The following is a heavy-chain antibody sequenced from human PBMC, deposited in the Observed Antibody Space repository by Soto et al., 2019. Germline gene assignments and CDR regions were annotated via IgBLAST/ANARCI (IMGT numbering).Heavy chain of an antibody. J-gene: IGHJ6*02. Sequence: EVQLGESGGGLVQPGMSLRLSCAASGFTLDDYTMHWVRQAPGKDLAWVSSINLNGVAIDYADSVRDRFTISRDNARNSLILQMSSLRPEDTDLYYCAKERYSSSSLDYYSFYGMDVWGQGTTVSVSS. D-gene: IGHD6-6*01. CDR2: INLNGVAI. V-gene: IGHV3-9*01. CDR3: AKERYSSSSLDYYSFYGMDV. CDR1: GFTLDDYT.